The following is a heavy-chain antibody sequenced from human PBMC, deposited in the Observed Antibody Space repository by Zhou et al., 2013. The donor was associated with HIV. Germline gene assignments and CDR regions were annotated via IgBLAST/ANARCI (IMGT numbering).Heavy chain of an antibody. CDR3: ARGLVGSGYYLYYFDY. D-gene: IGHD3-22*01. Sequence: QVQLVQSGAEVKKPGSSVKVSCKASGGTFSSYAISWVRQAPGQGLEWMGGIIPIFGTANYAQKFQGRATITTDESTSTAYMELSSLRSEDTAVYYCARGLVGSGYYLYYFDYWGQGTLVTVSS. V-gene: IGHV1-69*05. CDR2: IIPIFGTA. J-gene: IGHJ4*02. CDR1: GGTFSSYA.